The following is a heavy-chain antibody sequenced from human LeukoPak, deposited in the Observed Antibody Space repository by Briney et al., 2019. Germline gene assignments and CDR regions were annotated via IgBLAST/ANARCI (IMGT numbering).Heavy chain of an antibody. CDR2: QDVSEK. CDR3: AREGCSGGSCYHNWFDP. J-gene: IGHJ5*02. Sequence: QDVSEKYYVDSVKGRFTISRDNAKNSLYLQMNSLRAEHTAVYYCAREGCSGGSCYHNWFDPRGQGTLGTVS. V-gene: IGHV3-7*01. D-gene: IGHD2-15*01.